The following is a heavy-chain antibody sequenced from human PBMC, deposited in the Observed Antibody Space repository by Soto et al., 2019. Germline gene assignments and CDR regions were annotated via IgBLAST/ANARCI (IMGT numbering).Heavy chain of an antibody. CDR1: GGSISSGDYY. Sequence: SETLSLTCTVSGGSISSGDYYWSWIRQPPGKGLEWIGYIYYSGSTYYNPSLKSRVTISVDTSKNQFSLKLSPVTAADTAVFYCARVHLQYSSSWYGDDYWGQETLVTVSS. J-gene: IGHJ4*02. CDR2: IYYSGST. V-gene: IGHV4-30-4*01. CDR3: ARVHLQYSSSWYGDDY. D-gene: IGHD6-13*01.